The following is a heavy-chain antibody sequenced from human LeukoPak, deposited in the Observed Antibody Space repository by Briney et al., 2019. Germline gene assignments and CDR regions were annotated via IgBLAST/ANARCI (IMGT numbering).Heavy chain of an antibody. D-gene: IGHD5-24*01. Sequence: GASVKVSCKAFGYTFTSNYMHWVRQAPGQGPEWMGVISPSGGSTTYAQKFQGRVTLTRDMSTSTDYLELSSLRSEDTAVYYCARGGFRSRDGYIVDYYYMDVWGKGTTVTISS. V-gene: IGHV1-46*01. CDR2: ISPSGGST. CDR1: GYTFTSNY. J-gene: IGHJ6*03. CDR3: ARGGFRSRDGYIVDYYYMDV.